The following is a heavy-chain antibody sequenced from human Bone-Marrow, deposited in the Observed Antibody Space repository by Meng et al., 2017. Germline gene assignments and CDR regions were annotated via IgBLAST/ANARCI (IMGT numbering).Heavy chain of an antibody. V-gene: IGHV3-20*04. J-gene: IGHJ4*02. CDR1: GFTFDDYG. CDR2: INWNGGST. CDR3: ATTDYYDTSGYYPFDY. Sequence: GESLKISCAASGFTFDDYGMSWVRQAPGKGLEWVSGINWNGGSTGYADSVKGRFTISRDNAKNSLYLQMNCLRAEDTALYYCATTDYYDTSGYYPFDYWGQGTLVTVSS. D-gene: IGHD3-22*01.